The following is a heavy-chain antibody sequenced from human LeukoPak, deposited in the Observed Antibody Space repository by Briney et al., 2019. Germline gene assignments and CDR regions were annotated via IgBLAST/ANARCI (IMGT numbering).Heavy chain of an antibody. Sequence: GGSLRLSCAASGFTFSTYAMSWVRQAPGKGLEWVSGLTGNGDSTYYADSVKGRFTISRDNSKNMLYLQMNSLRVEDTAVYYCAKDSRYVRTHAFDIWGQGTVVTVSS. V-gene: IGHV3-23*01. J-gene: IGHJ3*02. CDR3: AKDSRYVRTHAFDI. CDR1: GFTFSTYA. CDR2: LTGNGDST. D-gene: IGHD5-12*01.